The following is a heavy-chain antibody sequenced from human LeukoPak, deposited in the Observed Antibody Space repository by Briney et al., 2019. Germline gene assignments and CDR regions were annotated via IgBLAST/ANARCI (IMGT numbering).Heavy chain of an antibody. V-gene: IGHV3-30*03. CDR3: AMTLRLGTPRAFDI. CDR1: RFTFSIYG. Sequence: GGSLRLSCAPSRFTFSIYGMHWVRQAPGKGLEWVAVISYDGSNKYYADSVKGRFTISRDNSKNTLYLQMNSLRAELTALYYCAMTLRLGTPRAFDIWGRGTMVTVSS. CDR2: ISYDGSNK. J-gene: IGHJ3*02. D-gene: IGHD1-14*01.